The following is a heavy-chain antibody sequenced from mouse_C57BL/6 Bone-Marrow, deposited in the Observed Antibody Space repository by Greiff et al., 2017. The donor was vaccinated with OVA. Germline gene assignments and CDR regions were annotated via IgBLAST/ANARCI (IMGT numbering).Heavy chain of an antibody. D-gene: IGHD1-1*01. Sequence: QVQLKQPGAELVKPGASVKLSCKASGYTFTSYWMQWVKQRPGQGLEWIGEIDPSDSYTNYNQKFKGKATLTVDTSSSTAYMQLSSLTSEDSAVYYCAREGYYYGSSGAYWGQGTLVTVSA. V-gene: IGHV1-50*01. CDR2: IDPSDSYT. CDR3: AREGYYYGSSGAY. J-gene: IGHJ3*01. CDR1: GYTFTSYW.